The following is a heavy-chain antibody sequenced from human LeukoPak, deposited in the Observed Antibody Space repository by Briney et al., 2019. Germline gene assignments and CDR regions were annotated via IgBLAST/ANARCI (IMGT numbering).Heavy chain of an antibody. CDR2: IYPGDSDT. Sequence: GESLKISCKGSGYSFTTYWIAWVRQLPGKGLEWMGIIYPGDSDTRYSPSFQGQVTISADKSISTAYLQWNSLKASDTAMYYCAKWGGSWYHDYWGQGTLVTVSS. CDR3: AKWGGSWYHDY. CDR1: GYSFTTYW. D-gene: IGHD6-13*01. V-gene: IGHV5-51*01. J-gene: IGHJ4*02.